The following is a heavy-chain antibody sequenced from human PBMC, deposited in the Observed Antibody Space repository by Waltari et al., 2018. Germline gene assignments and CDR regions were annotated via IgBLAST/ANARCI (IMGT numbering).Heavy chain of an antibody. V-gene: IGHV4-39*07. CDR2: IYYSGSP. D-gene: IGHD1-26*01. CDR3: ARRGVGAGAGYYYYYMDV. Sequence: QLQLQESGRGLVKPSETLSLTCTVSGGPISSSSYYWGGIRQPPGQGLGGIGRIYYSGSPHYNPSLKRRVTKSVDTSKNQFSLKLGSVPAAGTAVYYCARRGVGAGAGYYYYYMDVWGKGTTVTISS. J-gene: IGHJ6*03. CDR1: GGPISSSSYY.